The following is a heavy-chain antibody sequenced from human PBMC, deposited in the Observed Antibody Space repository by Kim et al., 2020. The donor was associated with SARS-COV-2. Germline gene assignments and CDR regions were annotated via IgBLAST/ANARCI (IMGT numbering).Heavy chain of an antibody. Sequence: ADSGKGPFTLSRENAKNSLYLQMNSLRDEDTAVYYCARGSYYYDSSGYYYWGQGTLVTVSS. CDR3: ARGSYYYDSSGYYY. D-gene: IGHD3-22*01. J-gene: IGHJ4*02. V-gene: IGHV3-48*02.